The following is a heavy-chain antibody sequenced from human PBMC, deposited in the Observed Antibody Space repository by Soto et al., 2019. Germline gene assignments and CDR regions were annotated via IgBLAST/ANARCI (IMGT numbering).Heavy chain of an antibody. CDR3: AREGIVVVPAAFEYYGMDV. J-gene: IGHJ6*02. CDR1: GYTFTSYG. Sequence: QVQLVQSGAEVKKPGASVKVSCKASGYTFTSYGISWVRQAPGQGLEWMGWISAYNGNTNYAQKLQGRVTMTTDTSTSTAYMELRGLRSDDTAVYYCAREGIVVVPAAFEYYGMDVWGQGTTVTVSS. CDR2: ISAYNGNT. D-gene: IGHD2-2*01. V-gene: IGHV1-18*04.